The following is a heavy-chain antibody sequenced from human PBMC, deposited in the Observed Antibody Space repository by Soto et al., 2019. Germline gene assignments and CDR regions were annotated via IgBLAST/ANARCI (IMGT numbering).Heavy chain of an antibody. CDR1: GYTFTTYD. J-gene: IGHJ4*02. CDR3: AIGGYSSSWEFDF. Sequence: QVQLVQSGAEVKKPGASLRVSCKASGYTFTTYDINWVRQTPGQGLEWMGWVSPHSGSTGFAQKFQGRLTMTTNTTITTAYMDLISLRSDDSAVYCCAIGGYSSSWEFDFWGQGTLVTV. CDR2: VSPHSGST. D-gene: IGHD6-6*01. V-gene: IGHV1-8*01.